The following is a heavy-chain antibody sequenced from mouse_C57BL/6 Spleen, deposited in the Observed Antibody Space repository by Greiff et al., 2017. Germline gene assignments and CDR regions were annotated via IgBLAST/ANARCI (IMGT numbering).Heavy chain of an antibody. V-gene: IGHV5-17*01. CDR2: ISSGSSTI. J-gene: IGHJ1*03. Sequence: DVHLVESGGGLVKPGGSLKLSCAASGFTFSDYGMHWVRQATEKGLEWVAYISSGSSTIYYADTVKGRIAISRDNAKNTLFLQLTSLRSEDTAMYYCARSPVVEWYFGVWGTGTTVTVSS. D-gene: IGHD1-1*01. CDR1: GFTFSDYG. CDR3: ARSPVVEWYFGV.